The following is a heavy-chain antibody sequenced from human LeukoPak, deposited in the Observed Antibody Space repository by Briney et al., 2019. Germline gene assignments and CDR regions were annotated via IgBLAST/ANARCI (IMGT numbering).Heavy chain of an antibody. CDR2: INHSGST. CDR3: ARVSELGNDY. CDR1: GGSISSSSYY. J-gene: IGHJ4*02. V-gene: IGHV4-39*07. D-gene: IGHD7-27*01. Sequence: PSETLSLTCTVSGGSISSSSYYWSWIRQPPGKGLEWIGEINHSGSTNYNPSLKSRVTISVDTSKNQFSLKLSSVTAADTAVYYCARVSELGNDYWGQGTLVTVSS.